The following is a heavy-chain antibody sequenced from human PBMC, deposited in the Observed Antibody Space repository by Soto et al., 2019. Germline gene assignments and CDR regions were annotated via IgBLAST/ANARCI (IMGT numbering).Heavy chain of an antibody. CDR1: GFTFSSYA. CDR2: ISGSGGST. V-gene: IGHV3-23*01. D-gene: IGHD6-13*01. J-gene: IGHJ6*02. CDR3: ARRDSSSWYDRIYYYGMDV. Sequence: QAGGSLRLSCAASGFTFSSYAISWVRQAPGKGLEWVSAISGSGGSTYYADSVKGRFTISRDNSKNTLYLQMNSLRAEDTAVYYCARRDSSSWYDRIYYYGMDVWGQGTTVTVSS.